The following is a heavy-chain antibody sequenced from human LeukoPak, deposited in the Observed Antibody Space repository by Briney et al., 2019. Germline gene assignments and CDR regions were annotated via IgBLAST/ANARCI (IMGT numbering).Heavy chain of an antibody. CDR2: ISAYNGNT. D-gene: IGHD3-22*01. Sequence: ASVKVSCKASDYTFTSYGISWVRQAPGQGLEWMGWISAYNGNTNYAQKLQGRVTMTTDTSTSTAYMELRSLRSDDTAVYYCARDSSGGENYYDSSGYGYWGQGTLVTVSS. CDR3: ARDSSGGENYYDSSGYGY. J-gene: IGHJ4*02. V-gene: IGHV1-18*01. CDR1: DYTFTSYG.